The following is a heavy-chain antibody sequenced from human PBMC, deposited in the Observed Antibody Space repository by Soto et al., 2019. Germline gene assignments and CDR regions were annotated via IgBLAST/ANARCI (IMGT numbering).Heavy chain of an antibody. V-gene: IGHV3-23*01. J-gene: IGHJ4*02. CDR2: ISGSGGST. CDR3: AKSSLRYFDWSHDY. CDR1: GFTFSSYA. Sequence: GGSLRLSCAASGFTFSSYAMSWVRQAPGKGLEWVSAISGSGGSTYYADSVKGRFTISRDNSKNTLYLQMNSLRAEDTAVYYCAKSSLRYFDWSHDYWGQGTLVTVSS. D-gene: IGHD3-9*01.